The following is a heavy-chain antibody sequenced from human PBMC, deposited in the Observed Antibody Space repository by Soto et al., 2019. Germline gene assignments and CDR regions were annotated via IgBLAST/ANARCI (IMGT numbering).Heavy chain of an antibody. CDR3: ARDRKGFVAAAGTINYYYYGMDV. J-gene: IGHJ6*02. Sequence: GGSLRLSCAASGFTFSSYSMNWVRQAPGKGLEWVSSISSSSSYIYYADSVKGRFTISRDNAKNSLYLQMNSLRAEDTAVYYCARDRKGFVAAAGTINYYYYGMDVWGQGTTVTVSS. D-gene: IGHD6-13*01. V-gene: IGHV3-21*01. CDR1: GFTFSSYS. CDR2: ISSSSSYI.